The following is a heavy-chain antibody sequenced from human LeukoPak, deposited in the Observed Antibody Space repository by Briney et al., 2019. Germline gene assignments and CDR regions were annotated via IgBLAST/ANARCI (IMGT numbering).Heavy chain of an antibody. J-gene: IGHJ4*02. D-gene: IGHD6-13*01. CDR1: GCTVSSNY. CDR3: TRGSTSTWYDY. CDR2: IYSGGST. V-gene: IGHV3-53*01. Sequence: GGSMRLSSAASGCTVSSNYMSWVRQAPGKGLEWVSVIYSGGSTYYADSVKGRFTISRDNSKNTLYLQMNSLRAEDTAVYYCTRGSTSTWYDYWGQGILVTVSS.